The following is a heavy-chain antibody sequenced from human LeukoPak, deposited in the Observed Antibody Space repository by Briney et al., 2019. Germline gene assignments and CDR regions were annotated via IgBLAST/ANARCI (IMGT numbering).Heavy chain of an antibody. Sequence: PSETLSLTCNVSGVSISGYHWSWIRQTAGKGLEWIGRVYASGSTNYNPSLQSRLTMSVDTSKSQFSLKLTSVTAADTAVYYCARDLAYSPHTYYYYSYMDIWGKGTAVTVSS. CDR1: GVSISGYH. J-gene: IGHJ6*03. CDR2: VYASGST. V-gene: IGHV4-4*07. CDR3: ARDLAYSPHTYYYYSYMDI. D-gene: IGHD4-11*01.